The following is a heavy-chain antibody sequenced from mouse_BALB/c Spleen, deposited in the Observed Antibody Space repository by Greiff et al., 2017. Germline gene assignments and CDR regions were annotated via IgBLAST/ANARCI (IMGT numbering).Heavy chain of an antibody. CDR1: GFTFSSYG. J-gene: IGHJ4*01. CDR3: ARSRDYAMDY. V-gene: IGHV5-6*01. CDR2: ISSGGSYT. Sequence: EVKVVESGGDLVKPGGSLKLSCAASGFTFSSYGMSWVRQTPDKRLEWVATISSGGSYTYYPDSVKGRFTISRDNAKNTLYLQMSSLKSEDTAMYYCARSRDYAMDYWGQGTSVTVSS.